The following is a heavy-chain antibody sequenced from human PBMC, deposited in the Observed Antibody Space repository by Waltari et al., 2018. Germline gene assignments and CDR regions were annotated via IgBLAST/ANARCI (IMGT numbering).Heavy chain of an antibody. CDR2: IYPGDSDT. CDR3: ARHKRSYGYALSFYYYGMDV. Sequence: GGGLEWMGIIYPGDSDTRYSPSFQGQVTISADKSISTAYLQWSSLKASDTAMYYCARHKRSYGYALSFYYYGMDVWGQGTTVTVSS. D-gene: IGHD5-18*01. V-gene: IGHV5-51*01. J-gene: IGHJ6*02.